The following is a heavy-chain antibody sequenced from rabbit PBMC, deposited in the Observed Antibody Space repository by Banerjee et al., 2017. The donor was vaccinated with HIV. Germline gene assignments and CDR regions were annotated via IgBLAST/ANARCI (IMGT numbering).Heavy chain of an antibody. V-gene: IGHV1S40*01. CDR3: ARDLAGAIGWNFYL. CDR1: GFSFNSGYD. CDR2: INAATGKP. Sequence: QSLEESGGGLVKPGASLTLTCKASGFSFNSGYDMCWVRQAPGKGLEWIACINAATGKPVYATWAKGRFTISRTSSTTVTLQMTSLTAADTATYFCARDLAGAIGWNFYLWGQGTLVTVS. J-gene: IGHJ4*01. D-gene: IGHD4-1*01.